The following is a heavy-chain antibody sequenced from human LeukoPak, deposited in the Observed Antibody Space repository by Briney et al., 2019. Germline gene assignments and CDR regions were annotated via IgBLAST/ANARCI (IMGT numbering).Heavy chain of an antibody. D-gene: IGHD2-2*01. V-gene: IGHV3-23*01. Sequence: GGSLRLSCAASGFTFSSYAMTWVRQAPGRGLEWVSTITRFTGTTYYADSVKGRFTISRGDSNNTLYLQMNSLRAGDTAVYYCARDTRLMYYFGFWGQGALVTVSS. J-gene: IGHJ4*02. CDR3: ARDTRLMYYFGF. CDR2: ITRFTGTT. CDR1: GFTFSSYA.